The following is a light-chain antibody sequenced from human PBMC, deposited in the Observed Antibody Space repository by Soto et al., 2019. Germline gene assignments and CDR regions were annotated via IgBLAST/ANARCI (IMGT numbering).Light chain of an antibody. V-gene: IGLV2-14*01. CDR1: SSDIGRYNY. CDR2: GVN. J-gene: IGLJ2*01. CDR3: ASYTSTTTLVV. Sequence: QSVLTQPASVSGSPRQSITISCTGTSSDIGRYNYVSWYQQHPGKAPRLVISGVNKRPSGISNRFSGSKSGNTASLTISGLHADDEAIYYCASYTSTTTLVVFGGGTQLTVL.